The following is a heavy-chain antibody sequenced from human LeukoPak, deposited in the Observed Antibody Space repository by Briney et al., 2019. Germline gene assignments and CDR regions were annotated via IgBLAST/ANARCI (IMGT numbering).Heavy chain of an antibody. CDR1: GGSIISSNYY. V-gene: IGHV4-39*01. D-gene: IGHD3-3*01. Sequence: PSETLSLTCSVSGGSIISSNYYWGWIRQPSGKGLEWIGSIYQSGSGSSYYDPSLKSRVTIFGDTSKNQFFLRLSSVTAADTAVYYCARGPPHYDFWSGPPRHYYMDVWGKGTTVTVSS. J-gene: IGHJ6*03. CDR2: IYQSGSGSS. CDR3: ARGPPHYDFWSGPPRHYYMDV.